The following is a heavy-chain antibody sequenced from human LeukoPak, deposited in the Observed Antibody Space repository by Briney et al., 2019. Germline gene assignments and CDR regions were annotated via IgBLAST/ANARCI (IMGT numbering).Heavy chain of an antibody. J-gene: IGHJ4*02. CDR3: AKDWEWELRIFDY. CDR1: GFTFSSYG. V-gene: IGHV3-23*01. D-gene: IGHD1-26*01. CDR2: ISGSGGCT. Sequence: GGSLRLSCAASGFTFSSYGMSWVRQAPGKELEWVSAISGSGGCTYYADSVKGRFTISRDNSKNKLYLQMNSLRAEDTAVYYCAKDWEWELRIFDYWGQGTLVTVSS.